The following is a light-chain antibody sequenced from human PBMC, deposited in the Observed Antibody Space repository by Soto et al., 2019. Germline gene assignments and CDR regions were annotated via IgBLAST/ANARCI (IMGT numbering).Light chain of an antibody. CDR1: SSDVGTYDF. CDR3: CLYAVTFYV. J-gene: IGLJ1*01. V-gene: IGLV2-11*01. CDR2: DVS. Sequence: QSALTQPRSVSGSPGQSVTISCTGTSSDVGTYDFVSWYQQHPGKAPGLMIFDVSERPSGVPDRFSGSKSGNTASLTISGLQAEDEADYYCCLYAVTFYVFGTGTKLTVL.